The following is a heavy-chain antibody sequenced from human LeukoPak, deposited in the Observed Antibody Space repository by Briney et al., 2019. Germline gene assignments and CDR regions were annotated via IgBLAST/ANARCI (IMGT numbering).Heavy chain of an antibody. CDR1: GYTFTNYY. CDR2: INPSSGST. V-gene: IGHV1-46*01. J-gene: IGHJ6*03. CDR3: ARALGSGRQQAPYYMDV. D-gene: IGHD3-10*01. Sequence: GASVKVSCKASGYTFTNYYMHWVRQAPGQGLEWMGIINPSSGSTSYAQKFQGRVTMTRDTSTSTVYMELSSLRSEDTAVYYCARALGSGRQQAPYYMDVWGKGTTVAVSS.